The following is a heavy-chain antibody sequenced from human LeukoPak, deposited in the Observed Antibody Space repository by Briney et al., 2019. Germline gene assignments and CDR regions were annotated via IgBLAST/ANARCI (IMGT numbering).Heavy chain of an antibody. Sequence: PGGSLRLSCAASGFTFSSYDMSWVRQAPGKGLEWVSSISGRGDKTYYADFVKGRLTISRDNSKNTLYLQMNSLRAEDTAVYYCARGGPDSSSWGGGSVDYWGQGTLVTVSS. CDR1: GFTFSSYD. CDR3: ARGGPDSSSWGGGSVDY. J-gene: IGHJ4*02. D-gene: IGHD6-13*01. V-gene: IGHV3-23*01. CDR2: ISGRGDKT.